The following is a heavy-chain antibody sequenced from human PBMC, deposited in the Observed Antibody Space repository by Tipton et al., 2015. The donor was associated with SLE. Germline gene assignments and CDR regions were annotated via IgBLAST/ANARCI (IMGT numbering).Heavy chain of an antibody. CDR2: TRDRANSYST. D-gene: IGHD3-3*01. CDR3: ARRWRGGINGMDV. V-gene: IGHV3-72*01. CDR1: GFTLSDHH. Sequence: SLRLSCAASGFTLSDHHMDWVRQAPGTGLEWVGRTRDRANSYSTEYAASVKGRFTISRDESQRSLYLQMNSLKTEDTAVYYCARRWRGGINGMDVWGQGTTVTVSS. J-gene: IGHJ6*02.